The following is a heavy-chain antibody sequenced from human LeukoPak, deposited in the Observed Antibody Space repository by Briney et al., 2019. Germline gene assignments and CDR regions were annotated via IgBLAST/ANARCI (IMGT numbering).Heavy chain of an antibody. V-gene: IGHV1-2*02. Sequence: ASVKVSCKASGHTFTDQYMHCVPQAPGQGLEWMGWINPNSGGTNYAQKFQGRVTMTKDTSISTAYMELGGLRSDDTAVYYCARDLESDYITSSAYWGQGTLVTVSS. CDR1: GHTFTDQY. J-gene: IGHJ4*02. CDR3: ARDLESDYITSSAY. CDR2: INPNSGGT. D-gene: IGHD6-6*01.